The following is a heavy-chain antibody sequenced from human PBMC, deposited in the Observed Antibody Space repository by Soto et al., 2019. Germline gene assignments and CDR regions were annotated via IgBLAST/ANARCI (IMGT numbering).Heavy chain of an antibody. CDR1: VFTFSSYG. V-gene: IGHV3-33*01. D-gene: IGHD5-18*01. CDR3: ARSQDTAMVNYYYYGMDV. Sequence: PGGSLKLSCAASVFTFSSYGMHWVRQAPGKGLEWVAVIWYDGSNKYYADSVKGRFTISRDNSKNTLYLQMNSLRAEDTAVYYCARSQDTAMVNYYYYGMDVWGQGTTVTVSS. CDR2: IWYDGSNK. J-gene: IGHJ6*02.